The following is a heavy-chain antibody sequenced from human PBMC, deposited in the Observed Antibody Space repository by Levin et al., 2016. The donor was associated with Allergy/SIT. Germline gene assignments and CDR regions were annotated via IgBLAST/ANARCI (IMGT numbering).Heavy chain of an antibody. CDR2: MTGSGGSI. D-gene: IGHD2-8*02. J-gene: IGHJ4*02. Sequence: WIRQPPGKGLEWVASMTGSGGSIYYADSVEGRFTISRDTSKNTLYLQMNSLRAEDTAVYYCANHVLGGVLRSRFDFWGQGTLVTVSS. CDR3: ANHVLGGVLRSRFDF. V-gene: IGHV3-23*01.